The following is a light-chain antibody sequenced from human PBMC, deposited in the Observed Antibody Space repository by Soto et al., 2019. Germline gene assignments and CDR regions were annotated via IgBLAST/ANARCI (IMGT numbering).Light chain of an antibody. CDR2: VAS. J-gene: IGKJ3*01. V-gene: IGKV1-9*01. CDR3: QQLNSYP. CDR1: QDISSY. Sequence: DIQLTQSPSFLSASVGDRVTITCRASQDISSYLAWYQQRPGKAPKLLIYVASTLQSGVPSRFSGSGSGTEFTLTIRRPHPEDFTTYYCQQLNSYPFGPGTKVDIK.